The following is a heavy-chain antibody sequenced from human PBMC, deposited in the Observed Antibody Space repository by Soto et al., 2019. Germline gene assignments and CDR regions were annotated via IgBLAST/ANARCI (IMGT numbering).Heavy chain of an antibody. CDR1: GFIFSSYA. V-gene: IGHV3-7*01. J-gene: IGHJ4*02. CDR3: ARDLFDY. CDR2: INEDGSEK. Sequence: GGSLRLSCAASGFIFSSYAMHWVRQAPGKGLEWVANINEDGSEKYYVDSAKGRFTISRDNAKNSLYLQMSSLRAEDTAVYYCARDLFDYWGQGTLVTVSS.